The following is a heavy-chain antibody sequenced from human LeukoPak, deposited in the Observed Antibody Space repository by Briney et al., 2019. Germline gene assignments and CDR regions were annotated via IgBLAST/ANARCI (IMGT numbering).Heavy chain of an antibody. V-gene: IGHV4-39*07. Sequence: SETLSLTCTVSGGSIGSSSYYWGWIRQPPGKGLERIGSSHHSGSTYYNPSLKSRVTLSIDTPRNQFSLRLSSVTAADTAVYYCARGVGRYSSNLDYWGQGTLVTVSS. CDR1: GGSIGSSSYY. CDR2: SHHSGST. J-gene: IGHJ4*02. D-gene: IGHD1-26*01. CDR3: ARGVGRYSSNLDY.